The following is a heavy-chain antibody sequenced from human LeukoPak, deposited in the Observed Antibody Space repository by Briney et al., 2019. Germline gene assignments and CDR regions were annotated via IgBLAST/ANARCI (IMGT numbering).Heavy chain of an antibody. Sequence: GGSLRLSCAASGFIFDDYAMHWVRQAPGKGLEWVSGISWNSGSIGYADSVKGRFTISRDNAKNSLYLQMNSLRAEDTAIYYCARGLPATLLDYWGQGTLVTVSS. CDR2: ISWNSGSI. J-gene: IGHJ4*02. CDR3: ARGLPATLLDY. D-gene: IGHD2-2*01. CDR1: GFIFDDYA. V-gene: IGHV3-9*01.